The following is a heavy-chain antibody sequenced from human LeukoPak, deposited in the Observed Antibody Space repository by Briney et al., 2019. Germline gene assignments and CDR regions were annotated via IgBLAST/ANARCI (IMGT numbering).Heavy chain of an antibody. CDR1: GFTFSSYS. CDR3: ARADYDFWSGYSSFDY. J-gene: IGHJ4*02. D-gene: IGHD3-3*01. CDR2: ISSSSSTI. Sequence: GGSLRLSCAASGFTFSSYSMNWARQAPGKGLEWVSYISSSSSTIYYADSVKGRFTISRDNAKNSLYLQMNSLRAEDTAVYYCARADYDFWSGYSSFDYWGQGTLVTVSS. V-gene: IGHV3-48*01.